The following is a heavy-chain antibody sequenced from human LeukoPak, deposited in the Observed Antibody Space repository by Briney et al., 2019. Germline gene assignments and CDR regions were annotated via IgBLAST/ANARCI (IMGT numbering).Heavy chain of an antibody. CDR3: ARGRGQQLGTGAFDI. Sequence: AGTLSLTCAAYGGSFSGYYWSWIRQAPGKGLEWVGEINHSGSTNYNPSLKSRVTISVDTSKNQFSLKLSSVTAADTAVYYCARGRGQQLGTGAFDIWGQGTMVTVSS. CDR2: INHSGST. D-gene: IGHD6-13*01. CDR1: GGSFSGYY. V-gene: IGHV4-34*01. J-gene: IGHJ3*02.